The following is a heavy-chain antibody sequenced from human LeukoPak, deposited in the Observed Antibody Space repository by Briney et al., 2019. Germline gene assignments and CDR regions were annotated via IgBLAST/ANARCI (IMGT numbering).Heavy chain of an antibody. Sequence: GSLRLSCAASGFTFGDYYMGWIRQAPGKGLEWIGSIYYSGSTYYNPSLKSRVTISVDTSKNQFSLKLSYVTAADTAVYYCARDVGSSRFDYWGQGTLVTVSS. J-gene: IGHJ4*02. CDR2: IYYSGST. V-gene: IGHV4-38-2*02. D-gene: IGHD6-13*01. CDR3: ARDVGSSRFDY. CDR1: GFTFGDYY.